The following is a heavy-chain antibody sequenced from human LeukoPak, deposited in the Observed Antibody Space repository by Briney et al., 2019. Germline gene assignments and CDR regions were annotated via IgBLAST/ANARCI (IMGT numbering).Heavy chain of an antibody. D-gene: IGHD3-22*01. Sequence: GASVKVSCKASGYTFTNYGITWVRQAPGQGLEWMGWISGYNGNTNYAQKLQGRVSMTTDTSTSTAYMELRSLRSDDTAVYYCARVHTYYDSSGYLVYWGQGTLVTVSS. CDR2: ISGYNGNT. CDR3: ARVHTYYDSSGYLVY. V-gene: IGHV1-18*01. J-gene: IGHJ4*02. CDR1: GYTFTNYG.